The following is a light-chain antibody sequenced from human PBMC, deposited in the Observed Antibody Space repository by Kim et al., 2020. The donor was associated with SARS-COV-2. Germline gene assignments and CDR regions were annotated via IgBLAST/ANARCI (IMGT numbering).Light chain of an antibody. V-gene: IGKV3-15*01. J-gene: IGKJ2*01. CDR1: QSVSRF. CDR3: QHYNTWPPT. Sequence: SVSPADTATLSCRASQSVSRFVAWYQQKPGQAPRVLVYSASSRAAGIPARFRATGSGTEFTLTISSLQSEDFAVYYCQHYNTWPPTLGQGTKLEI. CDR2: SAS.